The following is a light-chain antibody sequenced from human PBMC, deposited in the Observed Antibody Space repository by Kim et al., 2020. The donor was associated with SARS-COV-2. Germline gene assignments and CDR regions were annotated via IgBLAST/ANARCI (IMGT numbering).Light chain of an antibody. V-gene: IGKV3-20*01. Sequence: SPGERATLSCRASQSVSRSYLAWYQQKPGQAPRLLIYGASSRATGIPDRFSGSGSGTDFTLTISRLEPEDFAVYYCQQYGSSRSTFGPGTKVDIK. CDR2: GAS. J-gene: IGKJ3*01. CDR1: QSVSRSY. CDR3: QQYGSSRST.